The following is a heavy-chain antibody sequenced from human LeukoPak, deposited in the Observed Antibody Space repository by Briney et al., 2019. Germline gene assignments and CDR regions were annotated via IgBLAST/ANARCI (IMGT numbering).Heavy chain of an antibody. CDR3: AKEYTGTFSPFPSYFDN. J-gene: IGHJ4*02. V-gene: IGHV3-23*01. CDR1: GFTFSSYA. Sequence: GGSLRLSCAASGFTFSSYAMSWVRQAPGKGLEWVSAISGSGGSTYYADSVKGRFTISRDNSKNTLYLQMNSLRAEDTAIYYCAKEYTGTFSPFPSYFDNWGQGALVTVSS. CDR2: ISGSGGST. D-gene: IGHD1-26*01.